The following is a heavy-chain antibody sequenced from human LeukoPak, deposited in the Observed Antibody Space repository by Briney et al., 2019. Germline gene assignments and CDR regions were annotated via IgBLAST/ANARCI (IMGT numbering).Heavy chain of an antibody. D-gene: IGHD3-22*01. CDR2: ISADGGST. CDR3: AKVHLDSSGYYLYYFDY. J-gene: IGHJ4*02. V-gene: IGHV3-23*01. CDR1: GFTFSNYA. Sequence: PGGSLRLSCAASGFTFSNYAMSWVRQAPGKGLEWVSLISADGGSTFYADSVKGRFTISRDNSRNTLYLQMNSLRAEDTAVYYCAKVHLDSSGYYLYYFDYWGQGTLVTVSS.